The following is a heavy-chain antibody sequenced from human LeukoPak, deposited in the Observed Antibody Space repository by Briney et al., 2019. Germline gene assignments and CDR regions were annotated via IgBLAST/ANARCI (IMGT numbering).Heavy chain of an antibody. CDR2: ISYDGSNK. CDR3: ASQESVAAVAGGKGDY. V-gene: IGHV3-30-3*01. J-gene: IGHJ4*02. CDR1: GFTFSSYA. Sequence: GGSLRLSCAASGFTFSSYAMHWVRQAPGKGLEWVAVISYDGSNKYYADSVKGRFTISRDNSKNTLYLQMNSLRAEDTAVYYCASQESVAAVAGGKGDYWGQGTLVTVSS. D-gene: IGHD6-19*01.